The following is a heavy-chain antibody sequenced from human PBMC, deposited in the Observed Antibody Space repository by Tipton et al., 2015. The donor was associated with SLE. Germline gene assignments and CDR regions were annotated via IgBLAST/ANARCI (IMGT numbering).Heavy chain of an antibody. CDR3: ASSPGVTLFRVVTYFAL. V-gene: IGHV4-59*01. D-gene: IGHD3-3*01. CDR2: IHYSGRT. Sequence: LRLSCTVSTGSMSSYYWTWIRQPPGKGLEWIGYIHYSGRTSYNPSLKSRVTLSEDPSKNQISLKLRSVTTADTAVYYCASSPGVTLFRVVTYFALWGQGILVTVSS. J-gene: IGHJ4*02. CDR1: TGSMSSYY.